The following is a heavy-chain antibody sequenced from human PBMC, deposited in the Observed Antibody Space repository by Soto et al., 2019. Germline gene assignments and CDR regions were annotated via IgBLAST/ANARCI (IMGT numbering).Heavy chain of an antibody. CDR2: IYYSGST. V-gene: IGHV4-59*02. CDR3: AASADGMDV. D-gene: IGHD3-3*01. CDR1: VFSVRSCY. J-gene: IGHJ6*02. Sequence: SEALSITWTGSVFSVRSCYWSWIRQPPGKGLEWIGYIYYSGSTNYNPSLKSRVTISLDTSKNQFSLKLSSVTAADTAVYYCAASADGMDVWGQGTTVTVSS.